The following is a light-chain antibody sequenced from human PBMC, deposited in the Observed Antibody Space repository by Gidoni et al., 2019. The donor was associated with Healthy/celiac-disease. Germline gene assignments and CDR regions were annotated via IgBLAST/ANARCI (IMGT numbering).Light chain of an antibody. CDR3: QQYNNWPPGYT. Sequence: EIGMTQSRATLSVSPGEIATLSCSASQSVSSNLAWYQQKPGQAPRLLIYGASTRATGIPARFSGSGSGTEFTLTISSLKSEDFAVYYCQQYNNWPPGYTFGQGTKLEIK. V-gene: IGKV3-15*01. J-gene: IGKJ2*01. CDR1: QSVSSN. CDR2: GAS.